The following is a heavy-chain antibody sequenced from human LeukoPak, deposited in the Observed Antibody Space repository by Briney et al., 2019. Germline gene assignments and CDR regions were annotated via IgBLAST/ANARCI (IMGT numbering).Heavy chain of an antibody. CDR3: AGDGLNPGWYRTSFFDY. CDR2: ISSSSSYI. CDR1: GFTFSSYS. J-gene: IGHJ4*02. V-gene: IGHV3-21*01. D-gene: IGHD6-19*01. Sequence: PGGSLRLSCAASGFTFSSYSMNWVRQAPGKGLEWVSSISSSSSYIYYADSVKGRFTISRDNAKNSLYLQMNSLRAEDTAVYYCAGDGLNPGWYRTSFFDYWGQGTLVTVSS.